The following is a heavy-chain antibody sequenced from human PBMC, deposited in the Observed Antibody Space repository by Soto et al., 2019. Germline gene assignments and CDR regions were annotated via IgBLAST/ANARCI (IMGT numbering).Heavy chain of an antibody. D-gene: IGHD3-22*01. CDR2: ISGRGGTT. CDR1: GFTFNTFA. V-gene: IGHV3-23*01. Sequence: PGGSLRLSCAASGFTFNTFAMNSVRQAPGKGLEWVSTISGRGGTTSYADSVKGRFIISSDNSKNTLYLQMNSLRAEDTARYYCAKDGSLYSSYDYYYGMDVWGQGTTVTVSS. J-gene: IGHJ6*02. CDR3: AKDGSLYSSYDYYYGMDV.